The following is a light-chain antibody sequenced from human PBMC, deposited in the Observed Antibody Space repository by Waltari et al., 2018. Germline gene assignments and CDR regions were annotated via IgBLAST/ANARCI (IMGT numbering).Light chain of an antibody. Sequence: QSALTQPASVSGSPGQSITISCTGTTSDIGYYKYVSWYQQHPGKAPKPIIYDVSHRPSGVSDRFSGSKSGNTASLTISGLRAEDEADYHCSSYSISSNYYVFGTGTTVTVL. CDR2: DVS. J-gene: IGLJ1*01. V-gene: IGLV2-14*03. CDR3: SSYSISSNYYV. CDR1: TSDIGYYKY.